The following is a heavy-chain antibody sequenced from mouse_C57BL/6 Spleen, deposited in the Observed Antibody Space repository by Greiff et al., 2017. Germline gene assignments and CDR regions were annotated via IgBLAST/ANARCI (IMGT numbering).Heavy chain of an antibody. J-gene: IGHJ4*01. CDR3: AREELYSNFAMDY. CDR1: GFTFSSYA. CDR2: ISDGGSYT. Sequence: EVKVVESGGGLVKPGGSLKLSCAASGFTFSSYAMSWVRQTPEKRLEWVATISDGGSYTYYPDNVKGRFTISRDNAKNNLYLQMSHLKSEDTAMYYCAREELYSNFAMDYWGQGTSVTVSS. D-gene: IGHD2-5*01. V-gene: IGHV5-4*01.